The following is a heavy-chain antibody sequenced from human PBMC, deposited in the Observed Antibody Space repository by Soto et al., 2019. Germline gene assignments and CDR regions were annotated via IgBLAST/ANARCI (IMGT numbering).Heavy chain of an antibody. CDR1: GFSFSNYA. CDR3: ARDFRSNEYDTTGYFDH. D-gene: IGHD3-22*01. J-gene: IGHJ4*02. Sequence: GGSLRLSCAVSGFSFSNYAMHWVRQAPGKALEWVAVIWYHGSDKYYADSVKGRFTISRDNSKNKLYLQMNSLRAEDTALYYCARDFRSNEYDTTGYFDHWGQGTLVTVSS. V-gene: IGHV3-33*01. CDR2: IWYHGSDK.